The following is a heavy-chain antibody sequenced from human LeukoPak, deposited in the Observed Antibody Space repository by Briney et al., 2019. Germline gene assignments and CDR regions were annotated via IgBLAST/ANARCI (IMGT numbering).Heavy chain of an antibody. Sequence: PGGSLRLSCAASGFTFSSYWMSWVRQAPGKGLEWVANLNQDGSANHHVDSVKGRFTISRDNAKNSLYLQMNSLRAEDTAVYYCASFDSAIVTSDYWGQGTLVTVSS. D-gene: IGHD5-18*01. J-gene: IGHJ4*02. CDR2: LNQDGSAN. CDR1: GFTFSSYW. CDR3: ASFDSAIVTSDY. V-gene: IGHV3-7*03.